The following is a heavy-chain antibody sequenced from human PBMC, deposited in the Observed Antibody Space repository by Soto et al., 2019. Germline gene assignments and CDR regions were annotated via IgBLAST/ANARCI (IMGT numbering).Heavy chain of an antibody. CDR2: IYYSGST. Sequence: LSLTCTVSGGSVSSGSYYWSWIRQPPGKGLEWIGYIYYSGSTNCNPSLKSRVTISVDTSKNQFSLKLSSVTAADTAVYYCARLGQQLVEDYYYRMDVWGQGTSVTVSS. CDR1: GGSVSSGSYY. V-gene: IGHV4-61*01. D-gene: IGHD6-13*01. CDR3: ARLGQQLVEDYYYRMDV. J-gene: IGHJ6*02.